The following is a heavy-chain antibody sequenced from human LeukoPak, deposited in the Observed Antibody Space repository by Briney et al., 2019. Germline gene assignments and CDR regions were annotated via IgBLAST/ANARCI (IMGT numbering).Heavy chain of an antibody. CDR2: IIPIFGTA. Sequence: SVKVSCKASGGTFSSYAISWVRQAPGQGLEWMGGIIPIFGTANYAQKLQGRVTITTDESTSTAYMELSSLRSEDTAVYYCARGEAWDIVVVPAALTSPYYYYYMDVWGKGTTVTVSS. V-gene: IGHV1-69*05. J-gene: IGHJ6*03. CDR1: GGTFSSYA. CDR3: ARGEAWDIVVVPAALTSPYYYYYMDV. D-gene: IGHD2-2*01.